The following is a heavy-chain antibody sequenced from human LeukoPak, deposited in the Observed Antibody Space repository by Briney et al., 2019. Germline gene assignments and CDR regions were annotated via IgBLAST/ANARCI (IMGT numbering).Heavy chain of an antibody. V-gene: IGHV3-23*01. CDR1: GFTFSSYA. D-gene: IGHD6-13*01. CDR3: AKGSIAAAGPLYYFDY. J-gene: IGHJ4*02. Sequence: GGSLGLSCAASGFTFSSYAMSWVRQAPGKGLEWVSAISGSGGSTYYADSVKGRFTISRDNSKNTLYLQMNSLRAEDTAVYYCAKGSIAAAGPLYYFDYWGQGTLVTVSS. CDR2: ISGSGGST.